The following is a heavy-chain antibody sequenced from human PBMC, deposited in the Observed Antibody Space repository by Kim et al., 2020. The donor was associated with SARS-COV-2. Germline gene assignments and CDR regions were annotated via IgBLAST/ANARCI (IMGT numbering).Heavy chain of an antibody. CDR3: AKTRGWTYYFDY. D-gene: IGHD6-19*01. J-gene: IGHJ4*02. V-gene: IGHV3-23*01. Sequence: YAADSVKGRFTIARDDSKNTLYLQMNSLRAEDTAVYYCAKTRGWTYYFDYWGQGTLGTVSS.